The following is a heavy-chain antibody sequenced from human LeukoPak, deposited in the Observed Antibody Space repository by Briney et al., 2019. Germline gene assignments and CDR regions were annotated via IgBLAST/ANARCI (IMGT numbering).Heavy chain of an antibody. CDR1: GFTVSGNY. CDR3: ARVRDGYNFFDN. D-gene: IGHD5-24*01. V-gene: IGHV3-66*01. J-gene: IGHJ4*02. CDR2: IYRGGPT. Sequence: VGSLRLSCAASGFTVSGNYMSWVRQAPGKGLEWVSVIYRGGPTYYAESVKGRFTISRDNSKNTLYLQMNSLRAEDTAVYYCARVRDGYNFFDNWGQGTLV.